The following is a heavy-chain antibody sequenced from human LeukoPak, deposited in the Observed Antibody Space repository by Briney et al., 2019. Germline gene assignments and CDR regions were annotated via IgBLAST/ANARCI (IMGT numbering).Heavy chain of an antibody. CDR1: GFTFSSYS. V-gene: IGHV3-48*01. D-gene: IGHD4-11*01. Sequence: GGSLRLSCAASGFTFSSYSMNWVRQAPGKGLEWVSYISSRSRTIYYADSVKGRFTISRDKSKKTLYLQLNSLKTEDTAVYYCTKTFYSDSTFDYWGQGTLVTVSS. CDR3: TKTFYSDSTFDY. J-gene: IGHJ4*02. CDR2: ISSRSRTI.